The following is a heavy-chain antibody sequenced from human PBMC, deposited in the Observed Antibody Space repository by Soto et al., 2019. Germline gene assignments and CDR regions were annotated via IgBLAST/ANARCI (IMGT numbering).Heavy chain of an antibody. CDR1: NGSISPNY. CDR2: IYFAGTT. Sequence: PSETLSLTCTVSNGSISPNYWSWIRQPPGKGLEWIGYIYFAGTTTYNPSLKGRVTISLDASKNRFSLRLTSVTAADTAVYYCARLGAYFQALDSWGQGTLVTVSS. J-gene: IGHJ4*02. V-gene: IGHV4-59*08. D-gene: IGHD3-16*01. CDR3: ARLGAYFQALDS.